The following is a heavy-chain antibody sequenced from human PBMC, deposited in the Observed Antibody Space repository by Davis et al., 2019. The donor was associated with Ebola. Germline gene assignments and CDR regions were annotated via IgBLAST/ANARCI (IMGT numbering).Heavy chain of an antibody. J-gene: IGHJ5*02. Sequence: MPLETLSLTCAVYGGSFSGYYWSWIRQPPGKGLEWIGEINHSGSTNYNPSLKSRVTISVDTSKNQFSLKLSSVTAADTAVYYCARAAITATLRAGNWFDPWGQGTLVTVSS. D-gene: IGHD1-14*01. CDR3: ARAAITATLRAGNWFDP. V-gene: IGHV4-34*01. CDR1: GGSFSGYY. CDR2: INHSGST.